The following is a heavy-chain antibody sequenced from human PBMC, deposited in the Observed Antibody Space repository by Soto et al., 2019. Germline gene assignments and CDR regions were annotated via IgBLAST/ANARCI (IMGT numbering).Heavy chain of an antibody. Sequence: PGGSLRLSCAASGFTFSSYSMNWVRQAPGKGLEWVSSISSSSSYIYYADSVKGRFTISRDNAKNSLYLQMNSLRAEDTAVYYCARIQLGSDAFDICGEGTMVTVSS. V-gene: IGHV3-21*01. CDR1: GFTFSSYS. J-gene: IGHJ3*02. D-gene: IGHD6-6*01. CDR3: ARIQLGSDAFDI. CDR2: ISSSSSYI.